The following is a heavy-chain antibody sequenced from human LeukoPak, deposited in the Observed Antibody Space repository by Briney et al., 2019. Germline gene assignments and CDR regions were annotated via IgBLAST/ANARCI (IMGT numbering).Heavy chain of an antibody. CDR1: GGSFSGYY. D-gene: IGHD3-22*01. CDR3: ARFGGSAYYYDSSGSHDAFDI. Sequence: SETLSLTCAVYGGSFSGYYWSWIRQPPGKGLEWIGYIYYSGSTNYNPSLKSRVTISVDTSKNQFSLKLSSVTAADTAVYYCARFGGSAYYYDSSGSHDAFDIWGQGTMVTVSS. J-gene: IGHJ3*02. CDR2: IYYSGST. V-gene: IGHV4-59*01.